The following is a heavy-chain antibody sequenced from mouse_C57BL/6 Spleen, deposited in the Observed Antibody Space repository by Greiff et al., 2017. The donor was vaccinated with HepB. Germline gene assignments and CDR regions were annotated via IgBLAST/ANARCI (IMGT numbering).Heavy chain of an antibody. CDR3: VRGVVEDAMDY. CDR2: IRSKSRNYAT. Sequence: EVMLVESGGGLVQPKGSLKLSCAASGFTFNTYAMHWVRQAPGKGLEWVARIRSKSRNYATYYADSVKDRFTISRDDSQSMLYLQMNNLKTEDTAMYYCVRGVVEDAMDYWGQGTSVTVSS. CDR1: GFTFNTYA. V-gene: IGHV10-3*01. D-gene: IGHD1-1*01. J-gene: IGHJ4*01.